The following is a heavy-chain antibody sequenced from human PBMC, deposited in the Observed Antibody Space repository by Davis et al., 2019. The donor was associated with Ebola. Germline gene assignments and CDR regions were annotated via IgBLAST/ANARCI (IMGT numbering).Heavy chain of an antibody. CDR3: ARQVGYCTGGSCYKEF. Sequence: GGSLRLSCAASGFIFSSFYMTWVRQAPGKGLECVANIQEDGSVKYYVDSVKGRFTASRDNARNLLYLQMNSLRVDDTAMYYCARQVGYCTGGSCYKEFWGQGTLVTVSS. D-gene: IGHD2-15*01. CDR1: GFIFSSFY. CDR2: IQEDGSVK. J-gene: IGHJ4*02. V-gene: IGHV3-7*03.